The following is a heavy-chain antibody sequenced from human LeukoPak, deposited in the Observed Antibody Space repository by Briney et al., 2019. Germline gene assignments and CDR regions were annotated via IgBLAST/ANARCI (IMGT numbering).Heavy chain of an antibody. CDR1: GFTFSSYS. CDR3: ASRQPLLTR. CDR2: ISSSSSYI. Sequence: GGSLRLSCAASGFTFSSYSMNWVRQAPGKGLEWVSSISSSSSYIYYADSVKGRFTISRDNAKDSLYLQMNSLRAEDTAVYYCASRQPLLTRWGQGTLVTVSS. D-gene: IGHD2-21*02. V-gene: IGHV3-21*01. J-gene: IGHJ4*02.